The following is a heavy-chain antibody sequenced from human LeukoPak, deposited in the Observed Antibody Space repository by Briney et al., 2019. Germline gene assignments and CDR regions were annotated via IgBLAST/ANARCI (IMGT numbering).Heavy chain of an antibody. D-gene: IGHD2-2*01. J-gene: IGHJ6*02. V-gene: IGHV3-30*18. CDR1: GFTFSSYG. CDR3: AKDLGYQLLPFYYYYYGMDV. CDR2: ISYDGSNK. Sequence: GGSLRLSGAASGFTFSSYGMHWVRQAPGKGLEWVAVISYDGSNKYYADSVKGRFTISRDNSKNTLYLQMNSLRAEDTAVYYCAKDLGYQLLPFYYYYYGMDVWGQGTTVTVSS.